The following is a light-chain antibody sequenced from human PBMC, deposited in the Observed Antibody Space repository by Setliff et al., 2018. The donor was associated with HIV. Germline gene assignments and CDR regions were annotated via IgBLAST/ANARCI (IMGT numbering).Light chain of an antibody. J-gene: IGLJ1*01. Sequence: QSVLTQPPSASGTPGQRVSISCSGSSSNIGSNFVYWYKQLPGTAPELLIYKNNQRPSGVPDRFSGSKSGTSASLAISGLRSEDEADYYCAAWDDSLSGPLYVFGTGTKVTVL. CDR3: AAWDDSLSGPLYV. CDR2: KNN. V-gene: IGLV1-47*01. CDR1: SSNIGSNF.